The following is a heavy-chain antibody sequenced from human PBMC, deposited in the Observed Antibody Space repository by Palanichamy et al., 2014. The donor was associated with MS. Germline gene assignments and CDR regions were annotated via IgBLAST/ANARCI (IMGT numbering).Heavy chain of an antibody. Sequence: EVSLVESGGGMVQPGGSLRLSCAASGFTFSDHYMDWVRQAPGKGLEWVGRIRQRVNSYSTDYAASVKGRFTISRDDSSSSLFLQMDSLEIEDTAIYYCASLRYSSSRNTDFDFWGQGTLVTVSS. CDR2: IRQRVNSYST. D-gene: IGHD6-13*01. J-gene: IGHJ4*02. V-gene: IGHV3-72*01. CDR1: GFTFSDHY. CDR3: ASLRYSSSRNTDFDF.